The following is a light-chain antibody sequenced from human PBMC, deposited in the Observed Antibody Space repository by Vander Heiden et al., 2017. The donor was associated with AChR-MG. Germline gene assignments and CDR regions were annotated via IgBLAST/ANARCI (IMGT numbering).Light chain of an antibody. CDR1: QGISNS. J-gene: IGKJ2*01. Sequence: DIQMTQSPSPLSASVGDRVTITCRASQGISNSLAWYQQKPGKAPKLLLYAASRLESGVPSRFSGSGSGTYYTLTISSLQPEDFATYYCQQYYSAPYTFGQGTKLDIK. CDR2: AAS. CDR3: QQYYSAPYT. V-gene: IGKV1-NL1*01.